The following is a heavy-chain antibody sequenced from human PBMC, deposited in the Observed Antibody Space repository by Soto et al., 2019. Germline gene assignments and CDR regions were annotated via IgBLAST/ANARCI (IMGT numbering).Heavy chain of an antibody. CDR2: IYYSGST. V-gene: IGHV4-31*03. CDR3: ARDGRQYYYDSSGYYGAFDP. CDR1: GGSISSGGYY. Sequence: QVQLQESGPGLVKPSQTLSLTCTVSGGSISSGGYYWSWIRQHPGKGLEWIGYIYYSGSTYYNPSLKSRVTISVDTSKNQFSLKLSSVTAADTAVYYCARDGRQYYYDSSGYYGAFDPWGQGTLVTVSS. J-gene: IGHJ5*02. D-gene: IGHD3-22*01.